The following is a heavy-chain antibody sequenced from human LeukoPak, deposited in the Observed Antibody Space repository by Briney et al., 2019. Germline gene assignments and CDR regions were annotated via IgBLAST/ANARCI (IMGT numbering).Heavy chain of an antibody. CDR2: IDQSGTT. J-gene: IGHJ4*02. V-gene: IGHV4-34*01. Sequence: SETLSLTCVVNGGSFSGYYWSWIRQPPGQGLEWIGEIDQSGTTNYNPSLNSRVAISIDTSKKQFSLTLTSMTAADTAVYYCARVPHYYFGYGYFDTWGQGTRVTVSS. CDR1: GGSFSGYY. D-gene: IGHD3/OR15-3a*01. CDR3: ARVPHYYFGYGYFDT.